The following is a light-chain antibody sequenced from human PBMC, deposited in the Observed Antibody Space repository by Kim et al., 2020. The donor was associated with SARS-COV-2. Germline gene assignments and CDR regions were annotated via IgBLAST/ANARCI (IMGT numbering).Light chain of an antibody. V-gene: IGLV3-21*01. CDR2: YDR. CDR3: QVWDTSTNHVV. J-gene: IGLJ2*01. CDR1: NIGSES. Sequence: APGKTARITCGGENIGSESVHWNQQKPGQAPVVVIYYDRYRPSGIPDRFSGSNSGNTATLTITRVEAGDEADYYCQVWDTSTNHVVFGGGTQLTVL.